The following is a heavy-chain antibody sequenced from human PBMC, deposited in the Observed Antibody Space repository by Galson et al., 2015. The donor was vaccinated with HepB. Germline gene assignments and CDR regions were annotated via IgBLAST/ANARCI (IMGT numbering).Heavy chain of an antibody. D-gene: IGHD3-10*01. Sequence: SLRLSCAASGFTVSSNYMSWVCQAPGKGLEWVSVIYSGGSTYYADSVKGRFTISRDNSKNTLYLQMNSLRAEDTAVYYCARVGGSGSYYSGHLDYWGQGTLVTVSS. CDR2: IYSGGST. CDR1: GFTVSSNY. CDR3: ARVGGSGSYYSGHLDY. V-gene: IGHV3-53*01. J-gene: IGHJ4*02.